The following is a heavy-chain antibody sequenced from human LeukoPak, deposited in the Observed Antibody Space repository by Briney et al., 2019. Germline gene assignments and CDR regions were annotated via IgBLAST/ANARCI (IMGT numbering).Heavy chain of an antibody. D-gene: IGHD3-22*01. CDR2: IYYSGST. J-gene: IGHJ3*02. CDR3: ARGDYYDSSGLDAFDI. CDR1: GGSISSYY. Sequence: SETLSLTCTVSGGSISSYYWSWIRQPPGKGLEWIGYIYYSGSTYYNPSLKSRVTISVDTSKNQFSLKLSSVTAADTAVYYCARGDYYDSSGLDAFDIWGQGTMVTVSS. V-gene: IGHV4-59*12.